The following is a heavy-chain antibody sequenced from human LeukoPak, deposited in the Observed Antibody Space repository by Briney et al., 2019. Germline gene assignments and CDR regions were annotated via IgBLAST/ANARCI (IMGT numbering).Heavy chain of an antibody. CDR2: INHSGST. J-gene: IGHJ4*02. CDR3: ARGISSTSDFDY. CDR1: GGSFSGYY. D-gene: IGHD2-2*01. Sequence: SETLSLTCAVYGGSFSGYYWSWIRQPPGKGLEWIGEINHSGSTNYNPSLKSQVTISVDTSKNQFSLKLSSVTAADTAVYYCARGISSTSDFDYWGQGTLVTVSS. V-gene: IGHV4-34*01.